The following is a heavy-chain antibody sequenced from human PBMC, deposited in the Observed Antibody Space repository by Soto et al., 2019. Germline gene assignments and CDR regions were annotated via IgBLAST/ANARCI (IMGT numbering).Heavy chain of an antibody. V-gene: IGHV1-69*01. CDR2: IIPISGTA. CDR3: ARSQGSSTSLEIYYYYYYGMDV. D-gene: IGHD2-2*01. J-gene: IGHJ6*02. Sequence: QVQLVQSGAEVKKPGSSVKVSCKASGGTFSSYAISWVRQAPGQGLEWMGGIIPISGTANYAQKFQGRVTITADESTRTAYMELSSLISEDTDVYYCARSQGSSTSLEIYYYYYYGMDVWGQGTTVTVSS. CDR1: GGTFSSYA.